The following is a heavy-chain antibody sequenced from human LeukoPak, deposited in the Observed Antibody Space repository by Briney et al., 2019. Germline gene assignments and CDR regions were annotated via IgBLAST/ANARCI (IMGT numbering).Heavy chain of an antibody. D-gene: IGHD3-22*01. CDR3: ARDLGSYDSSGYPIYYFDY. J-gene: IGHJ4*02. CDR1: GGSISSSSYY. CDR2: IYYSGST. Sequence: SETLSLTCTVSGGSISSSSYYWGWIRQPPGKGLEWIGSIYYSGSTYYNPSLKSRVTISVDTSKNQFSLKLSSVTAADTAVYYCARDLGSYDSSGYPIYYFDYWGQGTLVTVSS. V-gene: IGHV4-39*07.